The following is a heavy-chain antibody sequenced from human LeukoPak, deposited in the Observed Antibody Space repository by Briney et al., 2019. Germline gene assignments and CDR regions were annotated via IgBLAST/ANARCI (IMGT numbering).Heavy chain of an antibody. CDR2: INPSGGST. CDR1: GYTFTNYH. CDR3: ARGGVGATTYVWFDP. V-gene: IGHV1-46*01. J-gene: IGHJ5*02. D-gene: IGHD1-26*01. Sequence: ASAKVSCKASGYTFTNYHIHWVRQAPGQGLECMGIINPSGGSTSYAQKFQGRVTMTRDMSTSTVYMELSSLRSEDTAVYYCARGGVGATTYVWFDPWGQGTLVTVSS.